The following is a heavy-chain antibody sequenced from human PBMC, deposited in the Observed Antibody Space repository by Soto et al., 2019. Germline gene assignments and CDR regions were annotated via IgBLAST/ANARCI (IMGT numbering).Heavy chain of an antibody. Sequence: SETLSLTCAVSGGSISSGGYSWSWLRQPPGKGLEWIGYIYHSVSTCDSPSLKSRVTISVDRSKNRFSLKLSSVTAAVTAVYYGARAHYGDYVDGMDVWGQGTTVTVSS. J-gene: IGHJ6*02. CDR1: GGSISSGGYS. CDR2: IYHSVST. CDR3: ARAHYGDYVDGMDV. V-gene: IGHV4-30-2*01. D-gene: IGHD4-17*01.